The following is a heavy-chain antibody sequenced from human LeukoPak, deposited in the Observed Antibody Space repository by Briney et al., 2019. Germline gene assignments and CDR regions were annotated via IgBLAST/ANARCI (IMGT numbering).Heavy chain of an antibody. CDR1: GFTFGDYA. V-gene: IGHV3-49*04. J-gene: IGHJ4*02. Sequence: PGRSLRLSCTASGFTFGDYAMSWVRQAPGKGLEWVGFIRSKAYGGTTEYAASVKGRFTTSRDDSKSIAYLQMNSLKTEDTAVYYCTREGDTAMVRRYFDYWGQGTLVTVSS. D-gene: IGHD5-18*01. CDR2: IRSKAYGGTT. CDR3: TREGDTAMVRRYFDY.